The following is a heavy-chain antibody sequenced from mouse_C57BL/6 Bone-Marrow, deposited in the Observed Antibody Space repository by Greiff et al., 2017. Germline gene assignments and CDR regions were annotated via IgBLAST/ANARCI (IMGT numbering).Heavy chain of an antibody. CDR3: ARRDYYGSSYGYAMDY. CDR2: ISPGSGST. D-gene: IGHD1-1*01. V-gene: IGHV1-55*01. Sequence: QVQLQQSGAELVKPGASVKMSCKASGYTFTSYWITWVKQRPGQGLEWIGDISPGSGSTNYNEKFKSKATLTVDTSSSTAYMQLSSLTSEDSAVYYCARRDYYGSSYGYAMDYWGQGTSVTVSS. J-gene: IGHJ4*01. CDR1: GYTFTSYW.